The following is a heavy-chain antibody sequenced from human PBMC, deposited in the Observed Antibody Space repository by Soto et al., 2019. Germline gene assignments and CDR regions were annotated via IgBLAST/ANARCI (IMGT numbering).Heavy chain of an antibody. V-gene: IGHV2-5*02. CDR1: GFSLSTSGVS. D-gene: IGHD1-26*01. CDR2: IYWDDDK. CDR3: AHRLGATGAFDI. Sequence: QITLKESGPTLVKPTQTLTLTCTFSGFSLSTSGVSVGWIRQPPGKALEWLALIYWDDDKRYISSLRSRRTITKDTSNNQVVLTMTNMDPVDTATYYCAHRLGATGAFDIWGQGTMVAVSS. J-gene: IGHJ3*02.